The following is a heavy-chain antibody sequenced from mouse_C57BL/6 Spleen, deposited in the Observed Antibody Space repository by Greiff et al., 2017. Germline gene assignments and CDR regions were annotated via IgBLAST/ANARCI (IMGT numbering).Heavy chain of an antibody. CDR2: IDPETGGT. CDR1: GYTFTDYE. CDR3: TRGGQLKLLYAMDY. D-gene: IGHD3-2*02. Sequence: QVQLQQSGAELVRPGASVTLSCKASGYTFTDYEMHWVKQTPVHGLEWIGAIDPETGGTAYNQKFKGKAILTADTSSSTAYMELRSLTSEDSAVYYCTRGGQLKLLYAMDYWGQGTSVTVSS. J-gene: IGHJ4*01. V-gene: IGHV1-15*01.